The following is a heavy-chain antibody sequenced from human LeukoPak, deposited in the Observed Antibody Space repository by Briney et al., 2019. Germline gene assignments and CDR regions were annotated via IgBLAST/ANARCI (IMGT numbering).Heavy chain of an antibody. CDR3: ARSLGWYEVY. CDR2: IYTSGST. D-gene: IGHD6-19*01. V-gene: IGHV4-61*02. CDR1: GGSISSGSYY. J-gene: IGHJ4*02. Sequence: PSQTLSLTCTVSGGSISSGSYYWSWIRQPAGKGLEWIGRIYTSGSTNYNPSLKSRVTISVDTSKNQFSLKLSSVTAADTAVYYCARSLGWYEVYWGQGTLVTVSS.